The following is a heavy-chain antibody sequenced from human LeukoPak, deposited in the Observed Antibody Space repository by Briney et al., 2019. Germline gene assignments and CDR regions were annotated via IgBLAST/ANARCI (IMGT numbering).Heavy chain of an antibody. Sequence: PGGSLRLSCAASGFTFSSYEMNWVRQAPGKGLEWVSYISSSGSTIYYADSVKGRFTISRDNAKNSLYLQMNSLRAEDTAVYHCAKDRYSSSWYYFDYWGQGTLVTVSS. J-gene: IGHJ4*02. D-gene: IGHD6-13*01. V-gene: IGHV3-48*03. CDR1: GFTFSSYE. CDR2: ISSSGSTI. CDR3: AKDRYSSSWYYFDY.